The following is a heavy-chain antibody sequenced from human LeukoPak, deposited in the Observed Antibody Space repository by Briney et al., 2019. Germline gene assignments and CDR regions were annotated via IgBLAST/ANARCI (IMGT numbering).Heavy chain of an antibody. CDR3: AVLGARFSHDANWFDP. Sequence: GASVKVSCKASGYTFTSYDINWVRQATGQGLEWMGWMNPNSGNTGYAQKFQGRVTMTRNTSISTAYMELSRLRSDDTAVYYCAVLGARFSHDANWFDPWGQGTLVTVSS. D-gene: IGHD1-26*01. CDR1: GYTFTSYD. V-gene: IGHV1-8*01. CDR2: MNPNSGNT. J-gene: IGHJ5*02.